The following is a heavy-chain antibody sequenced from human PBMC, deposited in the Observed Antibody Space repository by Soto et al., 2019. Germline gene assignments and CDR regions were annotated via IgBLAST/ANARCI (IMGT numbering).Heavy chain of an antibody. CDR3: ARTCSSTSCYGAFDI. D-gene: IGHD2-2*01. CDR2: IYYSGST. V-gene: IGHV4-31*03. J-gene: IGHJ3*02. Sequence: SETLSLTCTVSGGSISSGGYYWSWIRQHPGKGLEWIGYIYYSGSTYYKQSLKSRVTISVDTSKNQIYLKLSSVTAADTAVYYCARTCSSTSCYGAFDIWGQGTMVTVSS. CDR1: GGSISSGGYY.